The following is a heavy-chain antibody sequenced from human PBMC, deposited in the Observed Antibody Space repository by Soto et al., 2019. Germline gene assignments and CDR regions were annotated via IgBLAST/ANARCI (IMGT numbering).Heavy chain of an antibody. CDR3: ASPRGGDDPNWYFDL. CDR2: IYYSGST. J-gene: IGHJ2*01. V-gene: IGHV4-59*01. CDR1: GGSISSYY. D-gene: IGHD2-21*01. Sequence: PSETLSLTCTVSGGSISSYYWSWIRQPPGKGLEWIGYIYYSGSTNYNPSLKSRVTISVDTSKNQFSLKLSSVTAADTAVYYCASPRGGDDPNWYFDLWGRGTLVTVSS.